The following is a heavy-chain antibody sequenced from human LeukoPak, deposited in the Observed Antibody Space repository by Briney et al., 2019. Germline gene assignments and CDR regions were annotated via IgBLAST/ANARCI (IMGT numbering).Heavy chain of an antibody. CDR1: GGSISSSSYY. D-gene: IGHD5-12*01. CDR2: IHYSGST. Sequence: PSETLSLTCTVSGGSISSSSYYWGWIRQPPGKGLEWIGNIHYSGSTYYNPSLKSRVTISLDKSKNQFSLRLSSVTAADTAVYYCARYRGASGYHFDYWGQGTLVTVSS. J-gene: IGHJ4*02. CDR3: ARYRGASGYHFDY. V-gene: IGHV4-39*07.